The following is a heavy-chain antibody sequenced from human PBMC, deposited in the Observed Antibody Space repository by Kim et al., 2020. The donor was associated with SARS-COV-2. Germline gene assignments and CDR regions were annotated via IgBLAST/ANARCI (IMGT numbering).Heavy chain of an antibody. J-gene: IGHJ5*02. CDR3: ARNSKRYFDWLLRYNWFDP. D-gene: IGHD3-9*01. CDR2: INTNTGNP. V-gene: IGHV7-4-1*02. CDR1: GYTFTSYA. Sequence: ASVKVSCKASGYTFTSYAMNWVRQAPGQGLEWMGWINTNTGNPTYAQGFTGRFVFSLETSVSTAYLQISSLKAEDTAVYYWARNSKRYFDWLLRYNWFDPWGQGTLVTVSS.